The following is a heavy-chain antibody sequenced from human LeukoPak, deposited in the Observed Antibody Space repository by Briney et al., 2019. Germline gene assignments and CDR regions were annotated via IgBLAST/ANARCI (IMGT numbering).Heavy chain of an antibody. J-gene: IGHJ4*02. CDR2: MSPNSGDT. D-gene: IGHD3-22*01. CDR1: GYTFTSYD. CDR3: ATPHYHDSSGYYPLDY. V-gene: IGHV1-8*01. Sequence: ASVKVSCKASGYTFTSYDFNWVRQATGQRPEWMGWMSPNSGDTGYAQKFQDRVTMTRDTSISTAYMELSSLRSDDTAVYYCATPHYHDSSGYYPLDYWGQGTLVTVSS.